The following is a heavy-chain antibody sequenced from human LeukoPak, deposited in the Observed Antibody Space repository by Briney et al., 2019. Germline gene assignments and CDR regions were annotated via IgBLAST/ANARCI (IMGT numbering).Heavy chain of an antibody. Sequence: GGSLRLSCAASGFTFSSYGMRWVRQAPGKGLEWVAVISYDGSNKYYADSVKGRFTISRDNSKNTLYLQMNSLRAEDTAVYYCAKSRAVAGFLDYWGQGTLVTVSS. J-gene: IGHJ4*02. CDR3: AKSRAVAGFLDY. D-gene: IGHD6-19*01. CDR2: ISYDGSNK. CDR1: GFTFSSYG. V-gene: IGHV3-30*18.